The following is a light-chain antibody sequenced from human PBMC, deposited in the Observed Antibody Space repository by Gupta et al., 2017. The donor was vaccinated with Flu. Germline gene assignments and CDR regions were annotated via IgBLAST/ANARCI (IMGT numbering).Light chain of an antibody. CDR1: SSNIGSNY. Sequence: QSVLTQPPSASGNPGQRVTISCSGGSSNIGSNYVFWYQQFPGRAPKLLIHRNNLRPSGVPDRFSGSKSGTSASLAISGLRSEDEADYYCAAWDDNLSGPWVFGGGTKLTVL. J-gene: IGLJ3*02. CDR3: AAWDDNLSGPWV. V-gene: IGLV1-47*01. CDR2: RNN.